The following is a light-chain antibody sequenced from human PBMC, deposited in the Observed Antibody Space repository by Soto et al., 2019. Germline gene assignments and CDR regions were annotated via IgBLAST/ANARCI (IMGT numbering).Light chain of an antibody. J-gene: IGKJ2*01. CDR1: QSISSW. Sequence: DIQMTQSPSTLSASRGDRVTITCRASQSISSWLAWYQQKPGKAPKLLIYKASSLESGVPSRFSGSGSGTEFTLTISSLQPDDFATYYCQQYNSYLYTFGQGTKLEIK. V-gene: IGKV1-5*03. CDR3: QQYNSYLYT. CDR2: KAS.